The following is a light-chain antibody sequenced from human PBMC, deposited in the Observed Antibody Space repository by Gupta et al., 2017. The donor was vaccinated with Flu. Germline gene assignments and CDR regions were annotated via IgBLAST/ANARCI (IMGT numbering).Light chain of an antibody. J-gene: IGLJ1*01. CDR1: KLGNKY. V-gene: IGLV3-1*01. CDR3: QAWDSNTPYV. Sequence: SYELTQPPSVSVPPGQTASITCSGDKLGNKYASWYQQKPGQSPVLVIYQDTKRPSGIPERFSGSNSGNTATLTISGTQAMDEADYYCQAWDSNTPYVFGTGTKVSVL. CDR2: QDT.